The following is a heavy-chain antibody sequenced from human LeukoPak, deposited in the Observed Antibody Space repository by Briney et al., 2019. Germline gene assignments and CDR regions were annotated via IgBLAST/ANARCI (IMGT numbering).Heavy chain of an antibody. V-gene: IGHV3-48*01. J-gene: IGHJ4*02. Sequence: PGGSLRLSCAASGFTFSSYSMTWVRQAPGKGLEWVSYISSSSSTIYYADSVKGRFTISRDNAKNSLYLQMNSLRAEDTAVYYCATSPKYTSGWYGENDYWGQGTLVTVSS. D-gene: IGHD6-19*01. CDR1: GFTFSSYS. CDR3: ATSPKYTSGWYGENDY. CDR2: ISSSSSTI.